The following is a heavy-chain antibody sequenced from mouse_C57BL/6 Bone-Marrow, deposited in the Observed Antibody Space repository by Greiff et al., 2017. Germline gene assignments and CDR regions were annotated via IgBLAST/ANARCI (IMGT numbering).Heavy chain of an antibody. CDR2: ISGGGGNT. CDR1: GFTFSSYT. CDR3: ARQGE. V-gene: IGHV5-9*01. J-gene: IGHJ3*02. Sequence: EVMLVESGGGLVKPGGSLKLSRAASGFTFSSYTMSWVRQTPETRLEWVATISGGGGNTYYPDSVKGRFTISRDNAKNTLYLQMSSLRSEDTALYYCARQGEWGQGTLVTVSA.